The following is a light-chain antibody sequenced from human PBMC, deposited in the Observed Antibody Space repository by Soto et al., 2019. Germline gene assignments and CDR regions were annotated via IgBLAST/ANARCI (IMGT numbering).Light chain of an antibody. Sequence: EVVLTQSPGTLSLSPGERATLSCRSSQSVSGSDLAWYQQKPGQAPRLLIYDASNRATGIPARFSGSGSGTDFTLTISSLEPEDFAVYYCQQRSNWPVTFGQGTRLEIK. V-gene: IGKV3D-20*02. CDR1: QSVSGSD. J-gene: IGKJ5*01. CDR2: DAS. CDR3: QQRSNWPVT.